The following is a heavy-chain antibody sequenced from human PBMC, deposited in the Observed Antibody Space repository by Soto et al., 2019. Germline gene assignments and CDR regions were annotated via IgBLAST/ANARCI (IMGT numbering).Heavy chain of an antibody. V-gene: IGHV3-23*01. Sequence: LXLSCVGSRFTFSDSVMAWVRKAPGKGLEWLSVMSGDGRTRYALSVTGRFTISRDNSKNTLYLQMRSLRAEDAAAYYCVKWHTSNFDSLPFTGFDFWGQGTQVTVSS. D-gene: IGHD3-22*01. CDR1: RFTFSDSV. CDR2: MSGDGRT. J-gene: IGHJ4*02. CDR3: VKWHTSNFDSLPFTGFDF.